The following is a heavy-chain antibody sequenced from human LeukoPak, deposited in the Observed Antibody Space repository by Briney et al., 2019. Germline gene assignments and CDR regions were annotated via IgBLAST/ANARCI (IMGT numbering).Heavy chain of an antibody. CDR3: AKPIEPGDY. J-gene: IGHJ4*02. CDR1: GFTFSTYA. V-gene: IGHV3-33*08. CDR2: ISSDGGNE. Sequence: PGRSLRLSFAASGFTFSTYAMHWVRQAPGNGLEWVAVISSDGGNEYYPDSVKGRFTISRDNSKNTLYLQMNSLRAEDAAVYYCAKPIEPGDYWGQGTLVTVSS. D-gene: IGHD1-14*01.